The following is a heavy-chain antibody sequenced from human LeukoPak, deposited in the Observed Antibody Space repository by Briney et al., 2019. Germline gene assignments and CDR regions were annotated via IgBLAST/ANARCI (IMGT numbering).Heavy chain of an antibody. CDR3: ARDSPGGKTIGY. Sequence: GGSLRLSCAASGFTFSSYSMNWVRQAPGKGLEWVSSISSSSSYIYYADSVKGRFTISRDNAKNSLYLQMNSLRAEDTAVYYCARDSPGGKTIGYWGQGTLVTVSS. CDR2: ISSSSSYI. D-gene: IGHD3-16*01. V-gene: IGHV3-21*01. CDR1: GFTFSSYS. J-gene: IGHJ4*02.